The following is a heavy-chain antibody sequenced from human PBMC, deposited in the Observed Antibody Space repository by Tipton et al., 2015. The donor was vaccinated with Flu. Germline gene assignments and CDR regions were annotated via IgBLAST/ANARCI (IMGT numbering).Heavy chain of an antibody. Sequence: RSLRLSCVASGFAFDDFVMSWVRRVPGKGLEWMALISYEGTDADYADSVKGRFTISRDNSKNTLYLQMNSLGVEDTAIYYCARDPKAVAALYYFDYWGQGAPVAVSS. D-gene: IGHD6-19*01. CDR3: ARDPKAVAALYYFDY. V-gene: IGHV3-30*03. CDR2: ISYEGTDA. J-gene: IGHJ4*02. CDR1: GFAFDDFV.